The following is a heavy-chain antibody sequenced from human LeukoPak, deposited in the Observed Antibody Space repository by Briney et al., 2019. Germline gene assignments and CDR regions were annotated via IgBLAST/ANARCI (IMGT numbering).Heavy chain of an antibody. CDR1: GGSLRGYY. Sequence: LETLSLTRALYGGSLRGYYRSCIPRPPGEGLEWIAEINHSGSTNYNPSLKRRVTISVAPSKNQFSLKLSSVTAADTAVYYCARGVVVPAAPPGEWFDPWGQGTLVTVSS. V-gene: IGHV4-34*01. CDR3: ARGVVVPAAPPGEWFDP. CDR2: INHSGST. J-gene: IGHJ5*02. D-gene: IGHD2-2*01.